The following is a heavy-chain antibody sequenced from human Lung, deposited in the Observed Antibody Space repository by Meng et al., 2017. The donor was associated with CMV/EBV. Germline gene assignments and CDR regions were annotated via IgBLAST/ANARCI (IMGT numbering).Heavy chain of an antibody. D-gene: IGHD5-18*01. CDR1: GFPFRSYA. CDR3: AREEAMVGYYTNWFDA. J-gene: IGHJ5*02. V-gene: IGHV3-23*01. CDR2: ISGSVGNT. Sequence: GGSLRLXCAASGFPFRSYAMSWVRQAPGKGLEWVSSISGSVGNTYYADSVKGRFTISRDNSGDTLYMQMSSLRAEDTAVYYCAREEAMVGYYTNWFDAWGQAXLAVFSS.